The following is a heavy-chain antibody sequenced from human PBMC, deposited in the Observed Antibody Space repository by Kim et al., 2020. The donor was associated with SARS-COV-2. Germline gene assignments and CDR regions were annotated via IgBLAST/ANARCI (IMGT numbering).Heavy chain of an antibody. CDR2: ISSSSSYI. Sequence: GGSLRLSCAASGFTFSSYSMNWVRQAPGKGLEWVSSISSSSSYIYYADSVKGRFTISRDNAKNSLYLQMNSLRAEDTAVYYCARPLPVYSSSVGYGMDVWGQGTTVTVSS. CDR3: ARPLPVYSSSVGYGMDV. CDR1: GFTFSSYS. D-gene: IGHD6-13*01. V-gene: IGHV3-21*01. J-gene: IGHJ6*02.